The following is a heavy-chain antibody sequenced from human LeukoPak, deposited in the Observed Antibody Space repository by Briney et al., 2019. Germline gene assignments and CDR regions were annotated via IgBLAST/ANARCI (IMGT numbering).Heavy chain of an antibody. CDR3: ARGPFVGDYGGKPDY. J-gene: IGHJ4*02. CDR1: GYTFTSYD. V-gene: IGHV1-2*02. Sequence: ASVKVSCKASGYTFTSYDINWVRQAPGQGLEWMGWINPNSGGTNYAQKFQGRVTMTRDTSISTAYMELSRLRSDDTAVYYCARGPFVGDYGGKPDYWGQGTLVTVSS. D-gene: IGHD4-23*01. CDR2: INPNSGGT.